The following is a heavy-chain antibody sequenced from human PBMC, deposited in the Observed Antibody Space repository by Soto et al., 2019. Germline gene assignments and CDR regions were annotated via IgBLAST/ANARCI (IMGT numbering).Heavy chain of an antibody. V-gene: IGHV3-30*18. J-gene: IGHJ4*02. Sequence: GGSLRLSCAASGFTFSSYGMHWVRQAPGKGLEWVAVISYDGSNKYYADSVKGRFTISRDNSKNTLYLQMNSLRAEDTAVYYCAKGGLWHRRAPLYYWGQGTLVTVSS. CDR2: ISYDGSNK. CDR1: GFTFSSYG. D-gene: IGHD3-10*01. CDR3: AKGGLWHRRAPLYY.